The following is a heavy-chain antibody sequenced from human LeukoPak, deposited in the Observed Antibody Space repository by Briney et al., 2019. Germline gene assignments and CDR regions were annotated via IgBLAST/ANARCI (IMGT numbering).Heavy chain of an antibody. CDR3: AKGDGDYTKTGDY. V-gene: IGHV1-69*02. J-gene: IGHJ4*02. Sequence: GASVKVSCKASGGTFSSYTFSWVRQAPGQGLEWMGRIIPILGMINYAQKFQDRVTITADRSTSTAYMELSNLRSEDTAVYFCAKGDGDYTKTGDYWGQGTLVTVSS. D-gene: IGHD4-17*01. CDR2: IIPILGMI. CDR1: GGTFSSYT.